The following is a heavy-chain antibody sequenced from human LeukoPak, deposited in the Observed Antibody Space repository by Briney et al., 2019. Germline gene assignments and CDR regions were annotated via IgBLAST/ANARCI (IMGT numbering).Heavy chain of an antibody. V-gene: IGHV3-21*01. CDR1: GFTFSSYS. CDR3: ARDKVATRGYSSGWSPSFDY. CDR2: ISSSSYI. J-gene: IGHJ4*02. Sequence: PGGSLRLSCAASGFTFSSYSMNWVRQAPGKGLEWVSSISSSSYIYYADSVKGRFTISRDNAKNSLYLQMNSLRAEDTAVYYCARDKVATRGYSSGWSPSFDYWGQGTLVTVSS. D-gene: IGHD6-19*01.